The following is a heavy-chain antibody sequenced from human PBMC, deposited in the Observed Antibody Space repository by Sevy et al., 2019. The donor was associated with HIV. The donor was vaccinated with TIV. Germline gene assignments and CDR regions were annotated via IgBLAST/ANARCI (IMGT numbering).Heavy chain of an antibody. J-gene: IGHJ6*02. CDR3: AKSYVVYSSGLGDGMDV. Sequence: GGSLRLSCAASGFTFSNYGMHWVRQAPGKGLEWVAVISYDGSNKYYAHSVKGRFTISRDNSKNTLYLQMNSLRAEDTAVYYCAKSYVVYSSGLGDGMDVWGQGTTVTVSS. CDR2: ISYDGSNK. CDR1: GFTFSNYG. V-gene: IGHV3-30*18. D-gene: IGHD6-19*01.